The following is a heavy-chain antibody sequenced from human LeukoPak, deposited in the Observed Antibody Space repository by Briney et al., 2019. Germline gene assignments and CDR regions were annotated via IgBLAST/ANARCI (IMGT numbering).Heavy chain of an antibody. Sequence: PSETLSLTCTVSGGSISSGSYYWSWIRQPAGKGLEWIGRIYTSGSTNYNPSLKSRVTISVDTSKNQFSLKLSSVTAADTAVYYCARDGSSGYLGIDDAFDIWGQGTMVTVSS. D-gene: IGHD3-22*01. V-gene: IGHV4-61*02. J-gene: IGHJ3*02. CDR2: IYTSGST. CDR3: ARDGSSGYLGIDDAFDI. CDR1: GGSISSGSYY.